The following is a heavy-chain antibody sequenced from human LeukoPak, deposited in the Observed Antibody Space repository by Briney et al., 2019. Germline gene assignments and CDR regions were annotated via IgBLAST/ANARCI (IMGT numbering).Heavy chain of an antibody. CDR1: GGSFSGYS. V-gene: IGHV4-34*01. J-gene: IGHJ4*02. CDR2: INHSGNT. CDR3: ARVGEGYRFDY. D-gene: IGHD5-12*01. Sequence: SETLSLTCAVYGGSFSGYSWSCVRPPPEKRLEWIGEINHSGNTNYNPSLKSRVTISVDTSKNQFSLKLSSVTAADTAVYYCARVGEGYRFDYWGQGTLVTVSS.